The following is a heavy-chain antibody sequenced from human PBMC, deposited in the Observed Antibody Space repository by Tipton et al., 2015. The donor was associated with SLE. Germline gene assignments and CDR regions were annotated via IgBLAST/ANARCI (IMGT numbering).Heavy chain of an antibody. J-gene: IGHJ2*01. Sequence: SLRLSCAASGFTFSSYAMSWVRQAPGKGLEWVSSIGSSSRNIYYADSVQGRFTISRDNAKNSLYLQMNSLRAEDTAVYYCARDRPDYGASYWYFDLWGRGTLVTVSS. CDR3: ARDRPDYGASYWYFDL. D-gene: IGHD4-17*01. V-gene: IGHV3-21*01. CDR1: GFTFSSYA. CDR2: IGSSSRNI.